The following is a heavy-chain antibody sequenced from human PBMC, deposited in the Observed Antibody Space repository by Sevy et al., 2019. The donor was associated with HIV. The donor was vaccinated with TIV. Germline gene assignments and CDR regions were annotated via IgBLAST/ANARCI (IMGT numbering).Heavy chain of an antibody. D-gene: IGHD4-17*01. CDR3: ARDGLYGGNFEYFQH. J-gene: IGHJ1*01. V-gene: IGHV3-23*01. CDR2: ITGSSTTI. Sequence: GGSLRLSCAASGFTFSNYALTWVRQAPGKGLDWVSSITGSSTTIYYADSVKGRFTVSRDNSNNTLYLHINSLRAEDTAVYYCARDGLYGGNFEYFQHWGQCTLVTDSS. CDR1: GFTFSNYA.